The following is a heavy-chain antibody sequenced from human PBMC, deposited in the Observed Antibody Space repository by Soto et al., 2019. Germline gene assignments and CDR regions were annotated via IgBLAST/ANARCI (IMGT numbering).Heavy chain of an antibody. CDR2: INVGNGDT. V-gene: IGHV1-3*01. CDR1: GYTFTDNA. CDR3: ARDSWITMNAFDV. Sequence: QVHLVQSGAEVKKPGASVKVSCKASGYTFTDNAMHWVRQAPGQGPEWVGWINVGNGDTKYSQKLQGRVTITSDTSAETAYMELSSLRSDDTAVYYCARDSWITMNAFDVWGQGTSVIVSS. D-gene: IGHD3-22*01. J-gene: IGHJ3*01.